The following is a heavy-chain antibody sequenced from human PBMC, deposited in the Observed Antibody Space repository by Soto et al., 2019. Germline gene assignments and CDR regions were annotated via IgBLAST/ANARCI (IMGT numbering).Heavy chain of an antibody. J-gene: IGHJ4*02. Sequence: PGGSLRLSCAASGLTLSRHAMTWARQAPGKGLEWVATLNPSGSNTHYADSVKGRFTISRDNSRNTVDLQMNNLRAEDTAFYYCVSWVSAHFDYWGQGTLVTVSS. CDR3: VSWVSAHFDY. CDR1: GLTLSRHA. CDR2: LNPSGSNT. V-gene: IGHV3-23*01. D-gene: IGHD2-8*01.